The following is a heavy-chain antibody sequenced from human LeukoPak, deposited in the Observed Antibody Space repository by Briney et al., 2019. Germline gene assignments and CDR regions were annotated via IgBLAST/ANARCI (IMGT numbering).Heavy chain of an antibody. CDR2: IWYDGSNK. J-gene: IGHJ4*02. V-gene: IGHV3-33*01. CDR1: GFTFSNYD. CDR3: ARHGYNYGFDY. D-gene: IGHD5-24*01. Sequence: GGSLRLSCAASGFTFSNYDVHWVRQAPGKGLEWVAVIWYDGSNKYYVDSVKGRFTISRDISKNTLYLQMNSLSAEDTAVYYCARHGYNYGFDYWGQGTLVTVSS.